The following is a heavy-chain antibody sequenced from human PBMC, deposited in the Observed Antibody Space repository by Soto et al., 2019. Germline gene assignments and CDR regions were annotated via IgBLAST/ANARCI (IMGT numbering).Heavy chain of an antibody. V-gene: IGHV3-74*01. J-gene: IGHJ3*02. CDR2: IKSDGTTT. D-gene: IGHD3-3*02. Sequence: EVPVIQSGGGLVQPGGFLRLSCEGSGFTLDNNWMHWVRQAPGKGLEWVSLIKSDGTTTNYADSVKGRFTVSRDNARNTLYLHMNSLRVEDTAIYYCTHFTIWSQGIRVTVSS. CDR1: GFTLDNNW. CDR3: THFTI.